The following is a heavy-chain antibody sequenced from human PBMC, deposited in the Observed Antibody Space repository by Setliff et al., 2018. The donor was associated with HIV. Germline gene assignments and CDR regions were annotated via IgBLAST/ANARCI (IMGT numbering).Heavy chain of an antibody. CDR3: ARGRGSSSSWPIDY. J-gene: IGHJ4*02. CDR1: GGSISSYY. Sequence: PSETLFLTCTVSGGSISSYYWSWIRQPPGKGLEWIGYIYTSGSTNYNPSLKSRVTISIDTSKNQFSLKLSSVTAADTAVYFCARGRGSSSSWPIDYWGQGTLVTVSS. V-gene: IGHV4-4*09. D-gene: IGHD6-13*01. CDR2: IYTSGST.